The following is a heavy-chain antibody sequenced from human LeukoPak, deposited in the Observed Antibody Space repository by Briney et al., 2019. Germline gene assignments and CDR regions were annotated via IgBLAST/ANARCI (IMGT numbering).Heavy chain of an antibody. D-gene: IGHD6-6*01. Sequence: SETLSLTCTVSGGSISSYYWSWIRQPAGKGLEWIGRIYTSGSTNYNPSLKSRVTMSVDTSKNQFSLKLSSVTAADTAVYYCARDPSGPQYSSPKFDYWGQGTLVTVSS. V-gene: IGHV4-4*07. J-gene: IGHJ4*02. CDR2: IYTSGST. CDR3: ARDPSGPQYSSPKFDY. CDR1: GGSISSYY.